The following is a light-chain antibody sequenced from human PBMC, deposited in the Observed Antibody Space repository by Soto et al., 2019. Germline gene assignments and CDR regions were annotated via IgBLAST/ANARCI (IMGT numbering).Light chain of an antibody. CDR3: KQLSGYLIT. CDR2: AAS. CDR1: QGISSY. V-gene: IGKV1-9*01. Sequence: IHLTQSPSSLSASVGDRVTITCRASQGISSYLAWYQQKSGKAPKLLIHAASTLQSGVPARFSGSGSGTDVTLTISSLQPEDAATYYCKQLSGYLITFGQGTRLDI. J-gene: IGKJ5*01.